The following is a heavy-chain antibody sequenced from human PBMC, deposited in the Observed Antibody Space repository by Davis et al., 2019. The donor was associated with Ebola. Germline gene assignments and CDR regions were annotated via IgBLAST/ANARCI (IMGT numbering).Heavy chain of an antibody. CDR1: GYSFTSYW. CDR3: ARIYGSGFPGLYGMDV. D-gene: IGHD3-10*01. V-gene: IGHV5-10-1*01. Sequence: PGGSLRLSCKGSGYSFTSYWISWVRQMPGKGLEWMGRIDPSDSYTNYSPSFQGHVTISADKSISTAYLQWSSLKASDTAMYYCARIYGSGFPGLYGMDVWGQGTTVTVSS. J-gene: IGHJ6*02. CDR2: IDPSDSYT.